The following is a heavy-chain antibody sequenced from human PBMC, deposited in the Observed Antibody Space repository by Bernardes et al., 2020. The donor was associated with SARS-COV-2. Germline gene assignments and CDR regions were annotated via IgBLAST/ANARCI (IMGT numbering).Heavy chain of an antibody. CDR2: ISYDGSNK. CDR3: SVQEKWFGELSQVFDY. CDR1: GFTFSSYG. V-gene: IGHV3-30*03. D-gene: IGHD3-10*01. Sequence: GGSLRLSCAASGFTFSSYGMHWVRQAPGKGLEWVAVISYDGSNKYYADSVKGRFTISRDNSKNTLYLQMNSLRAEDTAVYYCSVQEKWFGELSQVFDYWGQGTLVTVSS. J-gene: IGHJ4*02.